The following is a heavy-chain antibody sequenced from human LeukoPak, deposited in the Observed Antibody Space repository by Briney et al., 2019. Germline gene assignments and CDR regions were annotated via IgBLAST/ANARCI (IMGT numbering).Heavy chain of an antibody. CDR2: IDPSDSYT. CDR3: ARHHGLAAMVFFNY. D-gene: IGHD5-18*01. J-gene: IGHJ4*02. V-gene: IGHV5-10-1*01. CDR1: GYSFTSYL. Sequence: GESLKISCKGSGYSFTSYLISWVRQMPGKGLEWMGRIDPSDSYTNYSPSFQGHVTISADKSISTAYLQWSSLKASDTAMYYCARHHGLAAMVFFNYWGQGTLVTVSS.